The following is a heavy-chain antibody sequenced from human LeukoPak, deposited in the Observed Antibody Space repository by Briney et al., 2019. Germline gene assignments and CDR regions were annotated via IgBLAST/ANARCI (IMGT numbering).Heavy chain of an antibody. D-gene: IGHD3-10*01. V-gene: IGHV4-34*01. CDR3: ARIRLQHYYGSGSYYPPGRDYGMDV. Sequence: PSETLSLTCAVYGGSFSGYYWSWIRQPPGKGLEWIGEINHSGSTNYNPSLKSRVTISVDTSKNQFSLKLSSVTAADTAVYYCARIRLQHYYGSGSYYPPGRDYGMDVWGQGTTVTVSS. J-gene: IGHJ6*02. CDR2: INHSGST. CDR1: GGSFSGYY.